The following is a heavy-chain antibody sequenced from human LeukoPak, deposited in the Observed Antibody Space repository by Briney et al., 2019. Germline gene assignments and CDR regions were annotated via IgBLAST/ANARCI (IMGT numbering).Heavy chain of an antibody. CDR1: GGSISSY. J-gene: IGHJ4*02. CDR3: VNGGSYLTK. D-gene: IGHD3-10*01. CDR2: IYFTGTT. Sequence: SETLSLTCTVSGGSISSYWSWIRQSPGKGLEWIGYIYFTGTTNYNPSLKSRLTISIDTSRNQFSLKLSSAIAADTAIYYCVNGGSYLTKWGQGTLVTVSS. V-gene: IGHV4-59*01.